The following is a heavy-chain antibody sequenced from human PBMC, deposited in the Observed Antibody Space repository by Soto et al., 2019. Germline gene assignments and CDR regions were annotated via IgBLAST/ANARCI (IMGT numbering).Heavy chain of an antibody. Sequence: VPLVESGGGVVQPGRSLRLSCAASGFTFSSYGMHWVRQAPGKGLEWVAVISYDGSNKYYADSVKGRFTISRDNSKNTLYLQMNSLRAEDTAVYYCAKVSSSSGLAIDYWGQGTLVTVSS. CDR3: AKVSSSSGLAIDY. J-gene: IGHJ4*02. V-gene: IGHV3-30*18. CDR1: GFTFSSYG. D-gene: IGHD6-6*01. CDR2: ISYDGSNK.